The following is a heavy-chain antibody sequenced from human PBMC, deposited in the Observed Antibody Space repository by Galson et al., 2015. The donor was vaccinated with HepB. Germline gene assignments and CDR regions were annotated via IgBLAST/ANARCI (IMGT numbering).Heavy chain of an antibody. CDR2: ISYDGSNK. J-gene: IGHJ3*02. Sequence: SLRLSCAASGFTFSSYAMHWVRQAPGKGLEWVAVISYDGSNKYYADSVKGRFTISRDNSKNTLYLQMNSLRAEDTAVYYCARLPYDSSGGNAFDIWGQGTMVTVSS. CDR3: ARLPYDSSGGNAFDI. CDR1: GFTFSSYA. D-gene: IGHD3-22*01. V-gene: IGHV3-30-3*01.